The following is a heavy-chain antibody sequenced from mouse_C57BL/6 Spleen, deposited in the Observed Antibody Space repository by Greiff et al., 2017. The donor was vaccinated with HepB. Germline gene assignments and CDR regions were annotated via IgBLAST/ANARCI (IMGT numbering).Heavy chain of an antibody. CDR1: GYAFSSYW. D-gene: IGHD1-1*01. CDR3: ARLNGSSYLDY. Sequence: VQLQESGPELVKPGASVKISCKASGYAFSSYWMHWVKQRPGKGLEWIGRIYPGDGDTNYNGKFKGKATLTADKSSSTAYMQLSSLTSEDSAVYFCARLNGSSYLDYWGQGTTLTVSS. CDR2: IYPGDGDT. V-gene: IGHV1-82*01. J-gene: IGHJ2*01.